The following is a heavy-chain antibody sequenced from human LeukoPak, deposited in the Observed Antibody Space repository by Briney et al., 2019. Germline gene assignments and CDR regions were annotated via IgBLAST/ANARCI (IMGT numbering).Heavy chain of an antibody. D-gene: IGHD2-2*01. CDR3: AKVTPEDIVVVPAARIWFDP. CDR2: ISSSSSYI. CDR1: GFTFSSHS. J-gene: IGHJ5*02. V-gene: IGHV3-21*04. Sequence: KPGGSLRLSCAASGFTFSSHSMNWVRQAPGKGLEWVSSISSSSSYIYYADSVKGRFTIPRDNSKNTLYLQMNSLRAEDTAVYYCAKVTPEDIVVVPAARIWFDPWGQGTLVTVSS.